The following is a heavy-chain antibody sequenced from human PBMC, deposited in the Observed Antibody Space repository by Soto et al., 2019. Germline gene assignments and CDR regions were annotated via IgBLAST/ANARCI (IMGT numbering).Heavy chain of an antibody. Sequence: SVKVSCKASGGTFSSYAISWVRQAPGQGLEWMGGIIPIFGTANYAQKFQGRVTITADESTSTAYMELSSLRSEDTAVHYCAKSSRDSRGNVDDWGQGTLVTVSS. V-gene: IGHV1-69*13. CDR1: GGTFSSYA. CDR3: AKSSRDSRGNVDD. J-gene: IGHJ4*02. CDR2: IIPIFGTA. D-gene: IGHD3-22*01.